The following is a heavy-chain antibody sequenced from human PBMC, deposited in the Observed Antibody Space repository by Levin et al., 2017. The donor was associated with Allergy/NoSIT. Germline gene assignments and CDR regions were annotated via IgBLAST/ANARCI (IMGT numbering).Heavy chain of an antibody. CDR3: AKGVLYSSGWYVGFDY. CDR2: ISGSGGST. Sequence: PGGSLRLSCAASGFTFSSYAMSWVRQAPGKGLEWVSAISGSGGSTYYADSVKGRFTISRDNSKNTLYLQMNSLRAEDTAVYYCAKGVLYSSGWYVGFDYWGQGTLVTVSS. J-gene: IGHJ4*02. V-gene: IGHV3-23*01. D-gene: IGHD6-19*01. CDR1: GFTFSSYA.